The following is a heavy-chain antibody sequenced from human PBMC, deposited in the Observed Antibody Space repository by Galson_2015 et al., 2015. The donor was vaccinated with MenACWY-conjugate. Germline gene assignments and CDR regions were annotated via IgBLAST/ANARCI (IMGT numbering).Heavy chain of an antibody. CDR1: GFTFNSYA. J-gene: IGHJ3*01. V-gene: IGHV3-23*01. CDR3: VKGRSPSGHSGSWFSGADAFDS. Sequence: SLRLSCAASGFTFNSYAMSWVRQAPGKGLEWVAAIGTGGSSTYYADSVRGRFTISRDNSKNTLSLQMNSMRVEDTAMYYCVKGRSPSGHSGSWFSGADAFDSWGRGTVVTVSS. CDR2: IGTGGSST. D-gene: IGHD6-13*01.